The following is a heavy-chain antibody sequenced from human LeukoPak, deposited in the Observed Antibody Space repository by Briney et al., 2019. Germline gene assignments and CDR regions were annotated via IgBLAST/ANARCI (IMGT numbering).Heavy chain of an antibody. D-gene: IGHD3-22*01. J-gene: IGHJ3*02. Sequence: SETLSLTCTVSGGSISSYYWSWIRQPPGKGLEWIGYIYYSGSTNYNPSLKSRVTISVDTSKNQFSLKLSSVTAADTAVFYCAREKVYYYDSSGYSNAFDTWGQGTMVTVSS. CDR3: AREKVYYYDSSGYSNAFDT. V-gene: IGHV4-59*01. CDR2: IYYSGST. CDR1: GGSISSYY.